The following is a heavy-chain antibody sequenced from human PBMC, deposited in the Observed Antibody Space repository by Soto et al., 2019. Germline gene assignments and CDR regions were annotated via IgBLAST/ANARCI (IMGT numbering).Heavy chain of an antibody. CDR3: ARRSFGSSSSTPYYFDY. Sequence: ASVKVSCKASGYTFTSYGISWVRQAPGQGLEWMGWISAYNGNTNYAQKLQGRVTMTTDTSTSTAYMELRSLRSDDTAVYYCARRSFGSSSSTPYYFDYWGQGALVTVSS. V-gene: IGHV1-18*01. J-gene: IGHJ4*02. CDR2: ISAYNGNT. CDR1: GYTFTSYG. D-gene: IGHD6-6*01.